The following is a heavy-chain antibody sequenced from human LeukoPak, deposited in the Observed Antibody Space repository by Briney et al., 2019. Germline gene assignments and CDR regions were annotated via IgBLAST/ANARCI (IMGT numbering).Heavy chain of an antibody. CDR1: DDSITTYY. CDR3: AGRHPRNTVDF. CDR2: VYITGNT. V-gene: IGHV4-59*08. J-gene: IGHJ4*02. Sequence: SETLSLTCTVSDDSITTYYWSWIRQPPGKGLEWIGYVYITGNTNYNPSLKSRVTISLDTSKNQISLKLSSVTAADTALYYCAGRHPRNTVDFWGQGTLVTVSS. D-gene: IGHD2-8*02.